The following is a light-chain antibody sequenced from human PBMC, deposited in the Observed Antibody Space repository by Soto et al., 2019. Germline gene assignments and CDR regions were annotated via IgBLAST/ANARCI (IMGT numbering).Light chain of an antibody. J-gene: IGKJ1*01. CDR2: GAS. CDR3: QQYGSEGT. V-gene: IGKV3-20*01. Sequence: IVMTQSPATLSVSPGGSATLSCRASQSISNNYLAWYQQKPGQDPRLLIYGASNRATGIPERSSGSGSGTDSTLTISRLEPEDVAVYHCQQYGSEGTFGQATQLDIK. CDR1: QSISNNY.